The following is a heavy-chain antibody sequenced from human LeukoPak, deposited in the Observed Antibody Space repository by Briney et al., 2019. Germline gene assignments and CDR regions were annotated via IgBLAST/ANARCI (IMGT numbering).Heavy chain of an antibody. Sequence: SETLSLTCTVSGGSITNYYWCWIRQPPAKGQEWVGYIYYSGSTDYNPSLNSRVTISVDTSKNQFSLKLSSVTAADTAVYYCAREVWETASRYFDYWGQGILVTVSS. CDR2: IYYSGST. D-gene: IGHD5-18*01. J-gene: IGHJ4*02. CDR3: AREVWETASRYFDY. V-gene: IGHV4-59*01. CDR1: GGSITNYY.